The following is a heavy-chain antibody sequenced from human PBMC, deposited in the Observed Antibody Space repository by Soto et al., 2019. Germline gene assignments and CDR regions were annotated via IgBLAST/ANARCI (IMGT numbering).Heavy chain of an antibody. CDR1: GGTFSSYA. CDR3: ARAGSGNPLRYYCYGMDV. Sequence: SVKVSCKASGGTFSSYAISWLRQSPGQGLEWMGGIIPIFGTANYAQKFQGRVTITADESTSTAYMELSSLRSEDTAVYYCARAGSGNPLRYYCYGMDVWGQGTTVTVSS. CDR2: IIPIFGTA. D-gene: IGHD3-10*01. V-gene: IGHV1-69*13. J-gene: IGHJ6*02.